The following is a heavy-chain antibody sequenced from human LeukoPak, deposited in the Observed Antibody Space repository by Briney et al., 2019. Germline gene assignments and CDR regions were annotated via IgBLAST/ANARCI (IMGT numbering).Heavy chain of an antibody. J-gene: IGHJ3*02. D-gene: IGHD6-13*01. V-gene: IGHV3-11*01. CDR1: GFTFSDCY. CDR2: IGSSGTPI. Sequence: GGSLRLSCAASGFTFSDCYMSWIRQAPGKGLEWVSYIGSSGTPIYYTDSVKGRFTISRDNAKNSLYLQMNGLRADDTAVYYCARVGRAMAAAGFGAFDIWGQGTMVTVSS. CDR3: ARVGRAMAAAGFGAFDI.